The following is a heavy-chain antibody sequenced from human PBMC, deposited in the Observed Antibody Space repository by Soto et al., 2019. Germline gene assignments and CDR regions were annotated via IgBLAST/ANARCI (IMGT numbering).Heavy chain of an antibody. CDR3: VKNGWYCLEN. D-gene: IGHD6-19*01. CDR2: IYHSGGI. CDR1: GDSISTDTW. J-gene: IGHJ4*02. V-gene: IGHV4-4*02. Sequence: SETLSLTCAVSGDSISTDTWWSWVRQSPGKGLEWIGEIYHSGGINYNPSLKSRVTISVDKSNNQFSLKMKSVIAADTAVYYCVKNGWYCLENWGQGTLVTVSS.